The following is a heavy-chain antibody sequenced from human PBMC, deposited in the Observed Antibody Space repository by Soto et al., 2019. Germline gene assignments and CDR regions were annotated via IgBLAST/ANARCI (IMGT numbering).Heavy chain of an antibody. CDR1: GGTFGSYA. D-gene: IGHD6-13*01. V-gene: IGHV1-69*13. CDR3: ARAGAAAPMDV. J-gene: IGHJ6*02. CDR2: IIPIFGTA. Sequence: SSVKGSCKAAGGTFGSYAISWVRKAPGQGLEWMGGIIPIFGTANYAQKFQGRVTITADESTSTAYMELSSLRSEDTAVYYCARAGAAAPMDVWGQGTTVTVSS.